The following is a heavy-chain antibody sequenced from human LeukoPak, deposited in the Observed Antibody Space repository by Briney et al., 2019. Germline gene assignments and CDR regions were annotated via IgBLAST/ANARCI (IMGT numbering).Heavy chain of an antibody. CDR2: SSYTGSP. CDR1: GASINSYH. V-gene: IGHV4-59*01. CDR3: ARGDGYSPGFDT. Sequence: SETLSLTCTVSGASINSYHWSWIRQPPGKALEWIGYSSYTGSPKYTPSLKSRVIMSKDTSKNQISLKLSAATAADTAVYYCARGDGYSPGFDTWGQGTLVTVS. D-gene: IGHD5-24*01. J-gene: IGHJ5*02.